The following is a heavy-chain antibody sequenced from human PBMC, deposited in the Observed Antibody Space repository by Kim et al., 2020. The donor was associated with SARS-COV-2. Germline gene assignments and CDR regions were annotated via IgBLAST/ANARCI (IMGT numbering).Heavy chain of an antibody. V-gene: IGHV3-66*01. CDR1: GFTVSSNY. J-gene: IGHJ6*01. CDR2: IYSGGNP. Sequence: GGSLRLSCAASGFTVSSNYMSWVRQAPGKGLEWVSVIYSGGNPYYEDSVKGRFTISRDNSKNTVYLQMNSLRADDTAVYFCVKNRRVTPHHHYYYD. CDR3: VKNRRVTPHHHYYYD. D-gene: IGHD4-4*01.